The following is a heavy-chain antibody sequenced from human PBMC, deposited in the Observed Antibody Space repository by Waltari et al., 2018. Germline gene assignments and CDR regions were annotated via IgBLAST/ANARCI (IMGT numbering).Heavy chain of an antibody. Sequence: QVQLVESGGGVVQPGRSLRLSCAASGFTFSSYAMHWVRQAPGKGLEWVAVISYDGSNKYYADSVKGRFTISRDNSKNTLYLQMNSLRAEDTAVYYCAGDEESNSYGQLGIDYWGQGTLVTVSS. CDR2: ISYDGSNK. J-gene: IGHJ4*02. D-gene: IGHD5-18*01. V-gene: IGHV3-30*01. CDR3: AGDEESNSYGQLGIDY. CDR1: GFTFSSYA.